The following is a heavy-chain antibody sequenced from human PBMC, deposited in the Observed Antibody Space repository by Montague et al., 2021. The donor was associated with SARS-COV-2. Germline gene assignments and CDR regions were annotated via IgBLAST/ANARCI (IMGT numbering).Heavy chain of an antibody. V-gene: IGHV4-31*03. Sequence: TLSLTCTVPGGSISSGGYYWSWIRQPPGKGLGWIGYIYYSGSTYYNPSLKSRVTISVDTSKNQFSLKLSSVTAADTAVYYCARVHIVVVTAMRYFDLWGRGTLVTVSS. J-gene: IGHJ2*01. CDR3: ARVHIVVVTAMRYFDL. CDR2: IYYSGST. D-gene: IGHD2-21*02. CDR1: GGSISSGGYY.